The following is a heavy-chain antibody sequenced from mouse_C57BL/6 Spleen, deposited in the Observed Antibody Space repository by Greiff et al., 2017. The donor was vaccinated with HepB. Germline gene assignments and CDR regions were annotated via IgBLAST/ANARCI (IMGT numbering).Heavy chain of an antibody. CDR3: ARKGYYSFAY. CDR2: IYPSYSEP. Sequence: QVQLQQPGAELVRPGSSVKLSCKASGYTFTSYWMDWVKQRHGQGLEWIGNIYPSYSEPHYNQKFKDKATLAVDKSSSTAYMQLSSLTSEDSAVYYCARKGYYSFAYWGQVTLVTVSA. CDR1: GYTFTSYW. J-gene: IGHJ3*01. V-gene: IGHV1-61*01. D-gene: IGHD1-1*01.